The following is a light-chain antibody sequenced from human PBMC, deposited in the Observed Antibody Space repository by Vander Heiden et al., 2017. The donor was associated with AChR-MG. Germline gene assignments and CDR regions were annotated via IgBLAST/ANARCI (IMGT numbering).Light chain of an antibody. V-gene: IGLV3-1*01. CDR2: QDS. Sequence: SYELTQPPSVSVSPGQTASITCSGDKLGDKYACWYQQKPGQSPVLVIYQDSKRLSGIPERFSGSNSGNTATLTIIGTQAMDEADYYCQAWDSSTVVFGGGTKLTVL. J-gene: IGLJ2*01. CDR1: KLGDKY. CDR3: QAWDSSTVV.